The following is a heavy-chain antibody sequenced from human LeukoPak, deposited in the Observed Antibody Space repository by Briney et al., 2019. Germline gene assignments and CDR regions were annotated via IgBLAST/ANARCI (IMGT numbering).Heavy chain of an antibody. CDR1: GFTFSGYS. V-gene: IGHV3-21*01. CDR3: AREFGMVRGAFDY. D-gene: IGHD3-10*01. J-gene: IGHJ4*02. Sequence: GGSLRLSCAASGFTFSGYSMNWVRQAPGKGLEWVSSISSSSSYIYYADSVKGRFTISRDNAKNSLYLQMNSLRAEDTAVYYCAREFGMVRGAFDYWGQGTLVTVSS. CDR2: ISSSSSYI.